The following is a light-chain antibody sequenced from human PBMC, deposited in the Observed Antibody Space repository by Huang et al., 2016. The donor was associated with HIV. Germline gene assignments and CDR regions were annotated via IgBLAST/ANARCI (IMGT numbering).Light chain of an antibody. V-gene: IGKV3-11*01. J-gene: IGKJ4*01. CDR2: DTS. Sequence: IVLTQSPATLSWYPGERVTLSCRASQSVDNYIAWYQQHPGQSPRLLIYDTSNRATGTPVRFSGSGSGTDFLLTISNLESEDFALYYCQQRSSGVTFGGGTKVQVK. CDR3: QQRSSGVT. CDR1: QSVDNY.